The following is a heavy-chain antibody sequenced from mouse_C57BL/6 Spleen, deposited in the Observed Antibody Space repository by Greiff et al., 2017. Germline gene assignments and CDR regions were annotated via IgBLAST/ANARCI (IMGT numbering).Heavy chain of an antibody. Sequence: EVNVVVSGGGLVKPGGSLKLSCAASGFTFSSYAMSWVRQTPEKRLEWVATISDGGSYTYYPDNVKCRFTISRDYAKNNLYLQMSHLKSEDTAMYYCARVRNFDVWGTGTTVTVSS. CDR2: ISDGGSYT. CDR1: GFTFSSYA. J-gene: IGHJ1*03. CDR3: ARVRNFDV. V-gene: IGHV5-4*03.